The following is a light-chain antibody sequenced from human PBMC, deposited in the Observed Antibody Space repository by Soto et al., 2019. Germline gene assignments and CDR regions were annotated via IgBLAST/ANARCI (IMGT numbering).Light chain of an antibody. CDR3: QSYDSSLSGSSVDV. CDR1: SSNIGAGYD. CDR2: GNS. V-gene: IGLV1-40*01. J-gene: IGLJ1*01. Sequence: QSVLTQPPSVSGAPGQRVTISCTGSSSNIGAGYDVHWYQQLPGTAPKLLIYGNSNRPSGVPDRFSGSKSGTSASLAITGLQAEDEADYYCQSYDSSLSGSSVDVFGTGTKFTVL.